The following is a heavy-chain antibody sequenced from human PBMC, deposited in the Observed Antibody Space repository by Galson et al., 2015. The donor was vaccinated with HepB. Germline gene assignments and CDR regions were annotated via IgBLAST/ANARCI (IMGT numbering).Heavy chain of an antibody. V-gene: IGHV3-30*04. D-gene: IGHD2-2*01. Sequence: SLRLSCAASRFTFNTYAMHWVRQAPGKGLEWVAVISYDGSNKYYADSVKGRFTISRDNSKNTLYLQMISLTAEDTAVYYCARGGVVVVLTAPIRGAFDIWGQGTMVTVSS. CDR2: ISYDGSNK. CDR1: RFTFNTYA. J-gene: IGHJ3*02. CDR3: ARGGVVVVLTAPIRGAFDI.